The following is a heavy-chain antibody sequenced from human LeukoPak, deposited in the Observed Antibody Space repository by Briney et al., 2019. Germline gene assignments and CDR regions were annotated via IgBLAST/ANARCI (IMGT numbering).Heavy chain of an antibody. CDR2: ISGGGSII. Sequence: PGGSLRLSCAASGFPFSTYEMNWVRQAPGKGLEWVLFISGGGSIILYADSVKGRFTISRDNAKKSLYLQMNSLRAEDTAVYYCARVRYCSSNSCPEGDGMDVWGQGTTVTVSS. J-gene: IGHJ6*02. V-gene: IGHV3-48*03. CDR3: ARVRYCSSNSCPEGDGMDV. D-gene: IGHD2-2*01. CDR1: GFPFSTYE.